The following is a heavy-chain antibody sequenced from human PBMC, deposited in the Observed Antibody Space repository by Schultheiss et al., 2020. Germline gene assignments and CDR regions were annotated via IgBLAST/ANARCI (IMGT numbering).Heavy chain of an antibody. J-gene: IGHJ4*02. D-gene: IGHD3-22*01. CDR2: IYSGGST. CDR1: GFTVSSNY. V-gene: IGHV3-66*04. CDR3: ARQVDYYDSSGSACYFDY. Sequence: GSLILSCAASGFTVSSNYMSWVRQAPGKGLEWVSVIYSGGSTYYADSVKGRFTISRDNAKNSLYLQMNSLRAEDTAVYYCARQVDYYDSSGSACYFDYWGQGTLVTVSS.